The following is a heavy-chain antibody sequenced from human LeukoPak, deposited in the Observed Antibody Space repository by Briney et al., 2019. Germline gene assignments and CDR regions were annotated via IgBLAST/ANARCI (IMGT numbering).Heavy chain of an antibody. CDR2: INWNSGSI. D-gene: IGHD3-10*01. V-gene: IGHV3-9*01. Sequence: PGRSLRLSCAASGFTFDDYAMHWVRQAPGKGLEWVSGINWNSGSIGYADSVKGRFTISRDNAKNSLYLQMNSLRAEDTALYYCAKDRSMVRGVIIDYWGQGTLVTVSS. CDR1: GFTFDDYA. CDR3: AKDRSMVRGVIIDY. J-gene: IGHJ4*02.